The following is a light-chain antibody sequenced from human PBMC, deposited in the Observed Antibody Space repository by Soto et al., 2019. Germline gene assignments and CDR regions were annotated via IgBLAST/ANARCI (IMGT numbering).Light chain of an antibody. J-gene: IGLJ1*01. Sequence: SVLTQPSPGFGSPWQSIPIPLPWNSKVVGGYNYVSWYQQHPGKAPKLMIYDVSNRPSGVSNRFSGSKSGNTASLTISGLQAEDEADYYCSSYTSSSNYVFGTGTKVTVL. V-gene: IGLV2-14*01. CDR2: DVS. CDR3: SSYTSSSNYV. CDR1: SKVVGGYNY.